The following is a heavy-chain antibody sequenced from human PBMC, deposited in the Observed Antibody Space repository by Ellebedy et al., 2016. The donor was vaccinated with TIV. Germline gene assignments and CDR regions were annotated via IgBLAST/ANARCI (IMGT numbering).Heavy chain of an antibody. Sequence: SETLSLXXAVYGGSFSGYYWSWIRQPPGKGLEWIGEINHSGSTNYNPSLKSRVTISVDTSKNQFSLKLSSVTAADTAVYYCARGPARYSSSWYRWFDPWGQGTLVTVSS. CDR2: INHSGST. CDR1: GGSFSGYY. J-gene: IGHJ5*02. CDR3: ARGPARYSSSWYRWFDP. V-gene: IGHV4-34*01. D-gene: IGHD6-13*01.